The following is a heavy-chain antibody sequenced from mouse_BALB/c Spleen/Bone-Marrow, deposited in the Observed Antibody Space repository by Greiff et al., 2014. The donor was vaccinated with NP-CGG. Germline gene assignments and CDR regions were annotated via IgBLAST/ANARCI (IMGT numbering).Heavy chain of an antibody. CDR3: ARLRRYYGYFGY. CDR2: ISSGSSTI. D-gene: IGHD1-1*01. J-gene: IGHJ2*01. CDR1: GFTFSSFG. Sequence: EVQVVESGGGLVQPGGSRKLSCAASGFTFSSFGMHWVRQAPEKGLEWVAYISSGSSTIYYADTVKGRFTISRDNPKNTLFLQMTSLRSEDTAMYYCARLRRYYGYFGYWGQGTTLTVSS. V-gene: IGHV5-17*02.